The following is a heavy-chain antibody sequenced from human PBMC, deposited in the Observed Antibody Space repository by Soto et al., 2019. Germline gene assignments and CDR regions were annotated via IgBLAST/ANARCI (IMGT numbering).Heavy chain of an antibody. D-gene: IGHD3-10*01. CDR3: ARANPDYYGSGSDNWFDP. CDR2: IWYEGSNK. CDR1: GFTFSSYG. V-gene: IGHV3-33*01. Sequence: GGSLRLSCAASGFTFSSYGMHWVRQAPGKGLEWVAVIWYEGSNKYYADSVKGRFTISRDNSKNTLYLQMNSLRAEDTAVYYCARANPDYYGSGSDNWFDPWGQGTLVTVSS. J-gene: IGHJ5*02.